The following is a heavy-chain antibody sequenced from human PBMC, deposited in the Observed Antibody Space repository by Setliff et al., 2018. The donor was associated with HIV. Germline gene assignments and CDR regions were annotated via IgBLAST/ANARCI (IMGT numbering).Heavy chain of an antibody. Sequence: ASVKVSCKASGYSFARYGLSWVRQAPGQGLEWMGWISGFNGNTKYAQSFQDRVAMTTETATSTAYMEMRSLRPDDTAVYFCARVPYRSAWFSGGHDAFDIWGQGTMVT. CDR2: ISGFNGNT. CDR3: ARVPYRSAWFSGGHDAFDI. CDR1: GYSFARYG. D-gene: IGHD6-19*01. J-gene: IGHJ3*02. V-gene: IGHV1-18*01.